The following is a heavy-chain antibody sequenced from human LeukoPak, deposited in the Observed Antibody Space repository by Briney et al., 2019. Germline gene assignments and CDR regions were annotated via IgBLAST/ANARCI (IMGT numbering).Heavy chain of an antibody. D-gene: IGHD1-26*01. CDR3: ARDHSGSYVGWFDP. CDR1: GGTFSSYA. J-gene: IGHJ5*02. CDR2: IIPIFGTA. V-gene: IGHV1-69*13. Sequence: GASVKVSCKASGGTFSSYAISWVRQAPGQGLEWMGGIIPIFGTANYAQKFQGRVTITADESTSTAYMELSSLRPEDTAVYYCARDHSGSYVGWFDPWGQGTLVTVSS.